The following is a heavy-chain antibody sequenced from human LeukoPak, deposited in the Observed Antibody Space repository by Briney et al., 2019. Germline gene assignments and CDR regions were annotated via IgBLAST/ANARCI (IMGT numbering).Heavy chain of an antibody. CDR1: GYTFTGYY. CDR2: MNPNSGGT. V-gene: IGHV1-2*02. Sequence: GASVKVSCKASGYTFTGYYMHWVRQAPGQGLEWMGWMNPNSGGTNYAQKFQGRVTLTRDTSISTVHMELSRLRSDDTAVYYCARVGYSGYDPLLYGMDVWGQGTTVTVSS. D-gene: IGHD5-12*01. CDR3: ARVGYSGYDPLLYGMDV. J-gene: IGHJ6*02.